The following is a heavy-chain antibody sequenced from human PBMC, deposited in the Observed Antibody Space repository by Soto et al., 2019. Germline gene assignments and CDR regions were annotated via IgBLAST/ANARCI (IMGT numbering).Heavy chain of an antibody. CDR3: ARWPGIAARRGAFDI. Sequence: SETLSLTCTVSGGSISSGDYYWSWIRQHPGKGLEWIGYIYYSGSTYYNPSLKSRVTISVDTSKNQFSLKLSSVTAADTAVYYCARWPGIAARRGAFDIWGQGTMVTVSS. CDR1: GGSISSGDYY. V-gene: IGHV4-31*03. D-gene: IGHD6-6*01. J-gene: IGHJ3*02. CDR2: IYYSGST.